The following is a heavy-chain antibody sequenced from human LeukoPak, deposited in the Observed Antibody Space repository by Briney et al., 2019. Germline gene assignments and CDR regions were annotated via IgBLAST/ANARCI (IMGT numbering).Heavy chain of an antibody. D-gene: IGHD3-22*01. J-gene: IGHJ4*02. CDR1: GGSITTSTYN. V-gene: IGHV4-39*01. CDR2: IYYSGNT. CDR3: ARHPMFYYDSSGYYYPYFDY. Sequence: SETLSLTCTVSGGSITTSTYNWAWLRQAPGKGLEWIGSIYYSGNTYYNPSLSSLKSRVTIFVDTSSNLFSLQLNSVTAADTAVYYCARHPMFYYDSSGYYYPYFDYWGQGTLVSVSS.